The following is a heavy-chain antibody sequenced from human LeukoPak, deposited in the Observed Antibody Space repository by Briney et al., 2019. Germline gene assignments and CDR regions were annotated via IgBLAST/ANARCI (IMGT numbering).Heavy chain of an antibody. CDR2: IHYSGST. D-gene: IGHD3-10*01. CDR3: ASRGSYYQIDY. V-gene: IGHV4-59*01. J-gene: IGHJ4*02. Sequence: SETLSLTCTVSGGSISSYYWSWIRQPPGKGLEWIGYIHYSGSTNYNPSLKSRVTISVDTSKNQFSLKLSSVTAADTAVYYCASRGSYYQIDYWGQGTLVTVSS. CDR1: GGSISSYY.